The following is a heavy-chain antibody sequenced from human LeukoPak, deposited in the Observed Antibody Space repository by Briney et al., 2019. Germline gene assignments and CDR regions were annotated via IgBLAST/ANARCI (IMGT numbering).Heavy chain of an antibody. V-gene: IGHV1-2*02. CDR3: ARVGSRLWIAVAGLPDY. CDR1: GYTFTGYY. J-gene: IGHJ4*02. D-gene: IGHD6-19*01. CDR2: INPNSGGT. Sequence: ASVKVSCKASGYTFTGYYMHWVRQAPGQGLEWMGWINPNSGGTNYAQKFQGRVTMTRDTSISTAYMELSRLRSDDTAVYYCARVGSRLWIAVAGLPDYWGQGTLVTVSS.